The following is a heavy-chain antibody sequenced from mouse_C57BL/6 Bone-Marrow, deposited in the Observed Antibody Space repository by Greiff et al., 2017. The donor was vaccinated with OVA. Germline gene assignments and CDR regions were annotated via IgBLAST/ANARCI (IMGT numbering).Heavy chain of an antibody. CDR3: ASYYDYDVESYYVDY. CDR2: IYPGSGST. V-gene: IGHV1-55*01. J-gene: IGHJ2*01. Sequence: QVQLQQPGAELVKPGASVKMSCKASGYTFTSYWITWVKQRPGQGLEWIGDIYPGSGSTNYNEKFKSKATLTVDTSSSTAYMQLSSLTSEDSAVYYCASYYDYDVESYYVDYWGQCTTLTVSS. CDR1: GYTFTSYW. D-gene: IGHD2-4*01.